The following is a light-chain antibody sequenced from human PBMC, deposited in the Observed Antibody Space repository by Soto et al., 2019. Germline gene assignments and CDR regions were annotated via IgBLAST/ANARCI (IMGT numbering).Light chain of an antibody. Sequence: EIVMTQSPANLSLSPGERATLSCRASQSVSSNLAWYQQRPGQAPRLLIYGASTRATGIPARYSGSGSGTEFTLTISSLQYGDFAIYYCQQYNNWPLTFGGGTKVEIK. CDR2: GAS. CDR3: QQYNNWPLT. CDR1: QSVSSN. J-gene: IGKJ4*01. V-gene: IGKV3-15*01.